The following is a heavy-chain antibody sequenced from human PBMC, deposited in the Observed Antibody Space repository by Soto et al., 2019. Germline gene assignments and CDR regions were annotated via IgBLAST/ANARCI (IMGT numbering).Heavy chain of an antibody. CDR2: ISYDGSNK. V-gene: IGHV3-30-3*01. J-gene: IGHJ2*01. CDR1: GFTFSSYA. Sequence: GGSLRLSCAASGFTFSSYAMHWVRQAPGKGLEWVAVISYDGSNKYYADSVKGRFTISRDNAKNTLYLQMNSLRAEDTAVYYCARTYGDYVNDLWGRGTLVTVSS. D-gene: IGHD4-17*01. CDR3: ARTYGDYVNDL.